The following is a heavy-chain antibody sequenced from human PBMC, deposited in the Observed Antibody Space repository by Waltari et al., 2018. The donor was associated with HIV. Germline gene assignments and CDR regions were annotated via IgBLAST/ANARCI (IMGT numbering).Heavy chain of an antibody. CDR1: GGSISSGSYY. J-gene: IGHJ4*02. V-gene: IGHV4-61*02. Sequence: QVQLQESGPGLVKPSQTLSLTCTVSGGSISSGSYYWSWIRQPAGKGLEWIGRIDTSGGTNYNPSLKSRVTISVDTSKNQFSLKLSSGTAADTAVYYCARGGSYGGYYVDYWGQGTLVTVSS. CDR3: ARGGSYGGYYVDY. D-gene: IGHD4-17*01. CDR2: IDTSGGT.